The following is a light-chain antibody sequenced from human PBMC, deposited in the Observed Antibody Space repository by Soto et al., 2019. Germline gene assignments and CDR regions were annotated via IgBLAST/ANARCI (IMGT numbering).Light chain of an antibody. J-gene: IGLJ3*02. CDR1: TGAVTSGYY. V-gene: IGLV7-43*01. CDR2: SIS. CDR3: LLFYANTWV. Sequence: QTVVTQEPSLTVSPGGTVSLTCASSTGAVTSGYYPNWFQQKPGRAPRALIYSISNRHSWTPARFSGFLLGDKAALTLSGAQPEDEAEYYCLLFYANTWVFGGGTKLTVL.